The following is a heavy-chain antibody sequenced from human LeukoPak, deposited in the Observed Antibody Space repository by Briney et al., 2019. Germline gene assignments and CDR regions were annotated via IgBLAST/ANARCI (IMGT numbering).Heavy chain of an antibody. V-gene: IGHV1-24*01. Sequence: ASVKVSCKGCGYTLTELSMHWVRQAPGKGLEGMGGFDPEDGETIYAQKYQGRVTMTEDTYTDTAYMELSSLRSEDTAVYYCATGDYGDADFDYWGQGTLVTVSS. J-gene: IGHJ4*02. D-gene: IGHD4-17*01. CDR2: FDPEDGET. CDR1: GYTLTELS. CDR3: ATGDYGDADFDY.